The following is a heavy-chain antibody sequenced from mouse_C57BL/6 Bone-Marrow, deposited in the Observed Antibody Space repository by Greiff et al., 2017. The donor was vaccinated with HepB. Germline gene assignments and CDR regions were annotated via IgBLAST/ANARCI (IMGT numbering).Heavy chain of an antibody. V-gene: IGHV6-6*01. CDR1: GFTFSDAW. CDR2: IRNKANNHAT. D-gene: IGHD1-1*01. J-gene: IGHJ2*01. Sequence: EVQVVESGGGLVQPGGSMKLSCAASGFTFSDAWMDWVRQSPEKGLEWVAEIRNKANNHATYYAESVKGRFTISRDDSKSSVYLQMNSLRAEDTGIYYCTGTTVGGNYFDYWGQGTTLTVSS. CDR3: TGTTVGGNYFDY.